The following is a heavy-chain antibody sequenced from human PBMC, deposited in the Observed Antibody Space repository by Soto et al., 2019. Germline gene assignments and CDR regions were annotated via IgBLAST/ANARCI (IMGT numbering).Heavy chain of an antibody. V-gene: IGHV4-39*01. CDR3: AILVGYYGSGSDFDY. J-gene: IGHJ4*02. CDR2: TYYSGST. D-gene: IGHD3-10*01. CDR1: GGSISSSSYY. Sequence: QLQLQESGPGLVKPSETLSLTCTVSGGSISSSSYYWGWIRQPPGKGLEWIGSTYYSGSTYYNPSLKRRVTISVDTSKNQFSLKVTSVTAADTAVYYCAILVGYYGSGSDFDYWGQGTLVTVSS.